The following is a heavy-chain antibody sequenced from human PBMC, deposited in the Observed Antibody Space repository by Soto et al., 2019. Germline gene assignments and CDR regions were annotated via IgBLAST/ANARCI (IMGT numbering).Heavy chain of an antibody. V-gene: IGHV1-69*13. D-gene: IGHD3-10*01. Sequence: SVKVSCKASGGTFTSYTVCWVRQAPGQGLEWVGCLIALFDIANYAERLRGRVMITADEATNTASMELSSLTSEDTAVYFCARSLGRHPSETPRGHYFGAGSLFPFDPWGQGTLVTVSS. CDR1: GGTFTSYT. CDR3: ARSLGRHPSETPRGHYFGAGSLFPFDP. J-gene: IGHJ5*02. CDR2: LIALFDIA.